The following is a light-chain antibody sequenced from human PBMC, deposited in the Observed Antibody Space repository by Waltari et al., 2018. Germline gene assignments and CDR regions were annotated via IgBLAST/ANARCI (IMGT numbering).Light chain of an antibody. J-gene: IGKJ4*01. CDR2: KAS. Sequence: CRASQSISSWLAWYQQKPGKAPKLLIYKASSLEGGVPSRFSGSGSGTEFTLTISSLQPDDFATYYCQQYNSYSPLTFGGGTKVEIK. CDR1: QSISSW. V-gene: IGKV1-5*03. CDR3: QQYNSYSPLT.